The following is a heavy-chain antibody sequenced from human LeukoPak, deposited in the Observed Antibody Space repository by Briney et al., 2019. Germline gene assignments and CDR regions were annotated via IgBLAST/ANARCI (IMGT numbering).Heavy chain of an antibody. D-gene: IGHD6-13*01. CDR3: AKDLAGLALIAAAGIID. J-gene: IGHJ4*02. V-gene: IGHV3-30-3*01. CDR2: ISYDGSNK. Sequence: GGSLRLSCAASGFTFSSYAMHWVRQAPGKGLEWVAVISYDGSNKYYADSVKGRFTISRDNSKNTLYLQMNSLRAEDTAVYYCAKDLAGLALIAAAGIIDWGQGTLVTVSS. CDR1: GFTFSSYA.